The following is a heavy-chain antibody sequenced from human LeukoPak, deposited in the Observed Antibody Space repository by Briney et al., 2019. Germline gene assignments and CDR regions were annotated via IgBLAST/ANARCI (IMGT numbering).Heavy chain of an antibody. CDR3: ARDRGGWFGIFDY. CDR1: GFTSSSYW. J-gene: IGHJ4*02. CDR2: ISYDGSNK. V-gene: IGHV3-30-3*01. D-gene: IGHD3-10*01. Sequence: GGSLRLSCAASGFTSSSYWMHWVRQAPGKGLEWVAVISYDGSNKYYADSVKGRFTISRDNSKNTLYLQMNSLRAEDTAVYYCARDRGGWFGIFDYWGQGTLVTVSS.